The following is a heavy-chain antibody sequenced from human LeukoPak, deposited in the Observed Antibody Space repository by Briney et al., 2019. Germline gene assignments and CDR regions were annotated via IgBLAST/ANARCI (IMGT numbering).Heavy chain of an antibody. Sequence: PGGSLRLSCAASGFTFSNYGMHWVRQAPGKGLEWVALISYDGSNTYYADSVNGRFTISRDNSKNTPYLQMISLRAEDTAVYYCANYGSVSYFDYWGQGTLVTVSS. J-gene: IGHJ4*02. CDR1: GFTFSNYG. CDR3: ANYGSVSYFDY. D-gene: IGHD3-10*01. CDR2: ISYDGSNT. V-gene: IGHV3-30*18.